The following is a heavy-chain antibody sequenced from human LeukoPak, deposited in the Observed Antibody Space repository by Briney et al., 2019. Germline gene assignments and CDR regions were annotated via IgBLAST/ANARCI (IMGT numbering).Heavy chain of an antibody. CDR3: ASGSGSYYFVY. D-gene: IGHD3-10*01. CDR1: RGSIRSYY. CDR2: FHYGEST. Sequence: SETLSLTCTVSRGSIRSYYWSWIRQSPEKGLEWIGSFHYGESTKYNPSLKSRVSISVDTSKTQVSLKLNSINAADTAVYYCASGSGSYYFVYWGQGVLVTVSS. J-gene: IGHJ4*02. V-gene: IGHV4-59*01.